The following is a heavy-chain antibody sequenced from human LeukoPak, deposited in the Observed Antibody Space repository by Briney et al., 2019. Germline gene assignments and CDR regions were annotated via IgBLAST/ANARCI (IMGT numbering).Heavy chain of an antibody. V-gene: IGHV3-23*01. CDR2: ISGSGGST. J-gene: IGHJ4*02. CDR3: AKSSMTIFGVVIQSWYYFDY. CDR1: GFTFSSYA. Sequence: GGALRLSCAASGFTFSSYAMSWVRQAPGKGLEGVSAISGSGGSTYYADSVKGRFTISRDNSKNTLYLQMNSLRAEDTAVYYCAKSSMTIFGVVIQSWYYFDYWGQGTLVTVSS. D-gene: IGHD3-3*01.